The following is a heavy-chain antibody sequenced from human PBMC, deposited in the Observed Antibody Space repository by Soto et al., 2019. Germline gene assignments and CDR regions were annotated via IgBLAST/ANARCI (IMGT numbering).Heavy chain of an antibody. CDR3: ARHGDIVVVPPAFYYYYGMDV. D-gene: IGHD2-2*01. Sequence: PGESLKISCKVSGYTFSNYWIGWVRQMPGKGLEWMGIIYPGDSETRYSPSFQGQVTISVDKSISTAYLQWSSLKASDTAMYYCARHGDIVVVPPAFYYYYGMDVWGQGTTVTVSS. CDR2: IYPGDSET. V-gene: IGHV5-51*01. CDR1: GYTFSNYW. J-gene: IGHJ6*02.